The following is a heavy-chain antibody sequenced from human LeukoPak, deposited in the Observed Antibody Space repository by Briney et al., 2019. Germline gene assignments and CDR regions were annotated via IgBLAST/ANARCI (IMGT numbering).Heavy chain of an antibody. D-gene: IGHD2-21*02. CDR2: INPSAGST. Sequence: ASVKVSCKTSESTFTNYYMHWVRQAPGQGLEWMGMINPSAGSTRYAQKFQGRVTMTTDTSTSTVYMELSSLRSEDTAVYYCARGGCGDSAAPFDDWGQGTLVPVSS. J-gene: IGHJ4*02. CDR3: ARGGCGDSAAPFDD. CDR1: ESTFTNYY. V-gene: IGHV1-46*01.